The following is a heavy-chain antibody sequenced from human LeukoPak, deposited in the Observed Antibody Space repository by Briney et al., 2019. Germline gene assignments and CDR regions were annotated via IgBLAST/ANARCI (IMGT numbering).Heavy chain of an antibody. CDR2: IYYSGST. CDR1: GGSISSGGYY. D-gene: IGHD2-15*01. V-gene: IGHV4-31*03. Sequence: SETLSITCTVSGGSISSGGYYWSWIRQHPGKGLEWIGYIYYSGSTYYNPSLKSRVTISVDTSKNQFSLKLSSVTAADTAVYYCAREARGINYFDYWGQGTLVTVSS. J-gene: IGHJ4*02. CDR3: AREARGINYFDY.